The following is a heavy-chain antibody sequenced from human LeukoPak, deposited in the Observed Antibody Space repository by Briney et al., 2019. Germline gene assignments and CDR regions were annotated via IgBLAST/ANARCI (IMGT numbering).Heavy chain of an antibody. CDR1: GFTFSSYA. V-gene: IGHV3-30*04. CDR3: ARAGQWLAPINWYFDL. Sequence: PGGSLRLSCAASGFTFSSYAMHWVRQAPGKGLEWVAVISYDGSNKYYADSVKGRFTISRDNSKNTLYLQMNSLRAEDTAVYYCARAGQWLAPINWYFDLWGRGTLVTVSS. J-gene: IGHJ2*01. CDR2: ISYDGSNK. D-gene: IGHD6-19*01.